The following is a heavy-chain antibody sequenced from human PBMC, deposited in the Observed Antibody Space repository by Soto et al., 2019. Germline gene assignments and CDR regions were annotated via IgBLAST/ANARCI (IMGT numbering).Heavy chain of an antibody. CDR2: ISYDGSNK. D-gene: IGHD3-3*01. CDR1: GFTFSSYG. J-gene: IGHJ6*02. Sequence: QVQLVESGGGVVQPGRSLRLSCAASGFTFSSYGMHWVRQAPGKGLEWVAVISYDGSNKYYADSVKGRFTISRDNSKNAGELEMNGRRAGGTVVYYCAKGGGAIGGVVRPTFGGMDVWGQGTTVTVSS. CDR3: AKGGGAIGGVVRPTFGGMDV. V-gene: IGHV3-30*18.